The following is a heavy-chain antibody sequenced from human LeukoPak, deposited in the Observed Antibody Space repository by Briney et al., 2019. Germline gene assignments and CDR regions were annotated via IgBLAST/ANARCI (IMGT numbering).Heavy chain of an antibody. D-gene: IGHD3-16*01. Sequence: RSSETLSLTCAVSGGSISSGDYYWSWIRQPPGKGLEWIGYIYYSGSTYYNPSLKSRVTISVDTSKNQFSLKLSSVTAADTAVYYCARVGSYFDYWGQGTLVTVSS. CDR3: ARVGSYFDY. J-gene: IGHJ4*02. V-gene: IGHV4-30-4*01. CDR2: IYYSGST. CDR1: GGSISSGDYY.